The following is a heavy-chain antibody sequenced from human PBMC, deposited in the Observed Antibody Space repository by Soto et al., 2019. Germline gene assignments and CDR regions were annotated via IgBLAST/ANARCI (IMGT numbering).Heavy chain of an antibody. J-gene: IGHJ2*01. Sequence: EVQLLESGGGLVQPGGSLRLSCVGSGFTFINYAMNWVRQTPGKGLEWVSGISGGGARTFDADSVKGRFIISRDNSKNTVNLQMNSLRADDTAVDYCARKVLGSTSRPDWWHFNLWGSGTLVTVSS. D-gene: IGHD3-16*01. CDR2: ISGGGART. CDR3: ARKVLGSTSRPDWWHFNL. V-gene: IGHV3-23*01. CDR1: GFTFINYA.